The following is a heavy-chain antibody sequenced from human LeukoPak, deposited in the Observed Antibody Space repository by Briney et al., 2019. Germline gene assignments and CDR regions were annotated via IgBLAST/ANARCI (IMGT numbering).Heavy chain of an antibody. Sequence: GGSLRLSCAGSGFTFGGYGMHWFRQTPGKGLEWEAVIAYDGSRAFYADSVKGRFTISRDNSKNTMSVQMDDLRAEDTAVYYCTRYNNDHFDYWGQGTLVTVSS. CDR2: IAYDGSRA. V-gene: IGHV3-33*01. D-gene: IGHD1-14*01. CDR1: GFTFGGYG. CDR3: TRYNNDHFDY. J-gene: IGHJ4*02.